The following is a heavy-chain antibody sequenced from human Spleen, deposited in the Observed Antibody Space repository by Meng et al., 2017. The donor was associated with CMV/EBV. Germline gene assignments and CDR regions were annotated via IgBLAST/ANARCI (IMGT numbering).Heavy chain of an antibody. D-gene: IGHD1-1*01. CDR2: INHSGTT. CDR1: GGSFKDHY. CDR3: AGPYNAPTGQDAFHV. Sequence: VHGGSFKDHYWSWIRQPPGKGLEWIGEINHSGTTNYNPSLKSRVTTSVDASKNQFSLKLTSMTAADTAVYYCAGPYNAPTGQDAFHVWGQGTMVTVSS. J-gene: IGHJ3*01. V-gene: IGHV4-34*01.